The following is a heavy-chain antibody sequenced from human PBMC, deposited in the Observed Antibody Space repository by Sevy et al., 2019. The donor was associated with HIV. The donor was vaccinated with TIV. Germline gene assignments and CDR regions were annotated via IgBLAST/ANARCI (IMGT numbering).Heavy chain of an antibody. D-gene: IGHD3-16*01. Sequence: GESLKFSCAASGFTFSDYRLHWVRQAPGKGLEWVAVISYDGRNNKYNADSVKGRFTISRDNSKNTVYLQMNSLRAEDTAIYYWARDRGEILSSAFDYWGQGTLVTVSS. V-gene: IGHV3-30*03. CDR2: ISYDGRNNK. CDR3: ARDRGEILSSAFDY. J-gene: IGHJ4*02. CDR1: GFTFSDYR.